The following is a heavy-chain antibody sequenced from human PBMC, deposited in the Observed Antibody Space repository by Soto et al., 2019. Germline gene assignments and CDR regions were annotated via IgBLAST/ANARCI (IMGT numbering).Heavy chain of an antibody. Sequence: QVQLMESGGSVLQPGRSLRLSCAASGFTFSSYGMHWVRQAPGKGLEWVTIISNDGSIQYYGDSVKGRFTVSRHNSKNTLFLEMNSLTAEDTATYYCAKDRRDSSGTCSRCFGMDVWGQGTTVTVSS. D-gene: IGHD3-22*01. CDR1: GFTFSSYG. J-gene: IGHJ6*02. CDR2: ISNDGSIQ. V-gene: IGHV3-30*18. CDR3: AKDRRDSSGTCSRCFGMDV.